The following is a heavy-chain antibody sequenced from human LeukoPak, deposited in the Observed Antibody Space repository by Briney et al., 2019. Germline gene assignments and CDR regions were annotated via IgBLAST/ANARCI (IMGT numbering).Heavy chain of an antibody. J-gene: IGHJ6*03. V-gene: IGHV1-8*01. D-gene: IGHD1-7*01. CDR1: GYTFTSYG. Sequence: ASVKVSCKASGYTFTSYGINWVRQATGHGLEWMGWMNPNSGNTGYAQKFQGRVTMTRNTSISTAYMELSSLRSEDTAVYYCARGKTGTTPGSYYYMDVWGKGTTVTVSS. CDR2: MNPNSGNT. CDR3: ARGKTGTTPGSYYYMDV.